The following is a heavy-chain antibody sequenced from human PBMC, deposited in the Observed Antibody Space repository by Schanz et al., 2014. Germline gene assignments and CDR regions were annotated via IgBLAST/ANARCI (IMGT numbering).Heavy chain of an antibody. D-gene: IGHD6-13*01. Sequence: EVHLVESGGGLVKRGGSLRLSCAASGFTISSYSMNWVRQAPGKGLEWVSSISSSGSYIYYADSVKGRFSISRDNAKNSLFLQMNRLRAEDTALYYCAREEGWGIAAAGPKHYYYGMDVWGQGTTXTVSS. CDR3: AREEGWGIAAAGPKHYYYGMDV. CDR2: ISSSGSYI. CDR1: GFTISSYS. J-gene: IGHJ6*02. V-gene: IGHV3-21*01.